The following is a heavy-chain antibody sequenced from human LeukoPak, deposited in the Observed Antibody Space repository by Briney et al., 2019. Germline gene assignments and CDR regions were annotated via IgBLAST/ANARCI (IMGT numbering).Heavy chain of an antibody. D-gene: IGHD4-17*01. CDR1: GFTFSSYS. CDR2: ITRTGTYI. V-gene: IGHV3-21*01. Sequence: PGGSLRLSCAASGFTFSSYSMKWVRQAPGKGLEWVSSITRTGTYIYYADSVKGRFTISRDNAKNSLYLQMNSLRAEDTAVYYCARFYGDYYGYYNYWGQGTLVTVSS. CDR3: ARFYGDYYGYYNY. J-gene: IGHJ4*02.